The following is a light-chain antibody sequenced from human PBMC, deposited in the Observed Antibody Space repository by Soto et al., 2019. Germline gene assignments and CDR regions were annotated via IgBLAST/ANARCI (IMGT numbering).Light chain of an antibody. CDR2: DVS. CDR1: SSDVGGYNY. J-gene: IGLJ1*01. Sequence: QSVLTQPRSASGSPGQSITISCTGTSSDVGGYNYVSWYQQHPAKAPKLIIFDVSQRPSGVPNRFTASKYDNTAFLTISGLRADDEADYYCCSYGGRNTYVFGTGTKLTVL. V-gene: IGLV2-11*01. CDR3: CSYGGRNTYV.